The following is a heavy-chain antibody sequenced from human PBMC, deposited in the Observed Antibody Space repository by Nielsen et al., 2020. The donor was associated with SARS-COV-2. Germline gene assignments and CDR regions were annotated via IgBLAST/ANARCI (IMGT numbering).Heavy chain of an antibody. CDR1: GYIFGDYA. D-gene: IGHD3-22*01. Sequence: GGSLRLSCAASGYIFGDYAITWVRQAPGKGLEWLGVLRSKTYGETAEYAASVKGRFTISRDDSKGIAYLQMNSLKSEDTAVYYCTTVLYYYDSSADIGGDYWGQGTLVTVSS. J-gene: IGHJ4*02. CDR2: LRSKTYGETA. V-gene: IGHV3-49*04. CDR3: TTVLYYYDSSADIGGDY.